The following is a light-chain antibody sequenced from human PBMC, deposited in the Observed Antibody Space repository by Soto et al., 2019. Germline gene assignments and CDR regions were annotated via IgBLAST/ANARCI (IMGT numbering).Light chain of an antibody. J-gene: IGKJ1*01. Sequence: EIVLTQSPGTLSLSPGERATLSCRASQSVSSSFLAWYQQKPGQAPRLLIYGASARAPGIPDRFSGSGSGTDFTLTISRLEPEDFAVYYCQQYGSSPWTFGQGINVEIK. CDR3: QQYGSSPWT. CDR1: QSVSSSF. CDR2: GAS. V-gene: IGKV3-20*01.